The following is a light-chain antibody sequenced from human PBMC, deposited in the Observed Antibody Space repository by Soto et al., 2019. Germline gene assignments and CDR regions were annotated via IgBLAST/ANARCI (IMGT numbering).Light chain of an antibody. CDR2: DVN. CDR1: SSDVGGYNY. CDR3: CSYAGRYTYV. Sequence: VLAQPRSVSGSPGQSVAISCTGTSSDVGGYNYVSWYQQHPGKAPKIMIFDVNKRPSGVPDRFSGSKSGNTASLTISGLQAEDEADYYCCSYAGRYTYVFGTGTKVTVL. V-gene: IGLV2-11*01. J-gene: IGLJ1*01.